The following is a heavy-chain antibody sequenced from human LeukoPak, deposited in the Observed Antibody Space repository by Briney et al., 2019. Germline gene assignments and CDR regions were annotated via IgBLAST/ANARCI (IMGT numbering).Heavy chain of an antibody. CDR2: INHSGSA. D-gene: IGHD3-10*01. Sequence: SETLSLTCAVYGGSFSGYYWSWIRQPPGKGLEWIGEINHSGSANYNPSLKSRVTISVDTSKNQFPLKLSSVTAADTAVYYCARGRIVGTMVRGADYWGQGTLVTVSS. J-gene: IGHJ4*02. CDR3: ARGRIVGTMVRGADY. CDR1: GGSFSGYY. V-gene: IGHV4-34*01.